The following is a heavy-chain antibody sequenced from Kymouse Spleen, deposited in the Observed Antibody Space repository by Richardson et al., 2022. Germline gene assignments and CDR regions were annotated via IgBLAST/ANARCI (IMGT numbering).Heavy chain of an antibody. CDR1: GFTFSNAW. D-gene: IGHD3-9*01. CDR2: IKSKTDGGTT. CDR3: TTSYYDILTGSMIPFFDY. V-gene: IGHV3-15*01. Sequence: EVQLVESGGGLVKPGGSLRLSCAASGFTFSNAWMSWVRQAPGKGLEWVGRIKSKTDGGTTDYAAPVKGRFTISRDDSKNTLYLQMNSLKTEDTAVYYCTTSYYDILTGSMIPFFDYWGQGTLVTVSS. J-gene: IGHJ4*02.